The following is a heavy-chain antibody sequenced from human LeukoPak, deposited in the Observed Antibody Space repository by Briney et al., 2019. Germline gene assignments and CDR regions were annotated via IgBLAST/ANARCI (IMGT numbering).Heavy chain of an antibody. CDR2: IYYSGST. V-gene: IGHV4-59*01. CDR3: ARFRDYGDHGY. D-gene: IGHD4-17*01. J-gene: IGHJ4*02. Sequence: WETLSLTCTVSGGSISSYYWSWIRQPPGKGLEWIGYIYYSGSTNYNPSLKSRVTISVDTSKNQFSLKLSSVTAADTAVYYCARFRDYGDHGYWGQGTLVTVSS. CDR1: GGSISSYY.